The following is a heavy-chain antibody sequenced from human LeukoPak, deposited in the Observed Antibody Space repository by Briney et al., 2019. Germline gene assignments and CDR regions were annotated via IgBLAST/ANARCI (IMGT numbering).Heavy chain of an antibody. V-gene: IGHV4-59*01. J-gene: IGHJ3*02. Sequence: SETLSLTCTVSGGSISSYYWSWIRQPPGKGLXWIGYIYYSGSTNYNPSLKSRVTISVDTSKNQFSLKLSSVTAADTAVYYCARESSSYAFDIWGQGTMVTVSS. CDR1: GGSISSYY. CDR3: ARESSSYAFDI. D-gene: IGHD6-13*01. CDR2: IYYSGST.